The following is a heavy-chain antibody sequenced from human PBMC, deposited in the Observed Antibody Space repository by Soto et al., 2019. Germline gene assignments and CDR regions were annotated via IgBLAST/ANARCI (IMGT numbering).Heavy chain of an antibody. J-gene: IGHJ5*02. CDR1: GDSISSVDHY. CDR2: SYHSGSN. D-gene: IGHD1-26*01. Sequence: QVQLQESGPGLVRPSQTLSLTCTVSGDSISSVDHYWSWIRQPPGKGLEWMGYSYHSGSNHYNPSLTSRLTISIDTSTNRFSLNLTSVTAADTAVYFCARLRWETENNWFDPWGQGALVTVSS. V-gene: IGHV4-30-4*01. CDR3: ARLRWETENNWFDP.